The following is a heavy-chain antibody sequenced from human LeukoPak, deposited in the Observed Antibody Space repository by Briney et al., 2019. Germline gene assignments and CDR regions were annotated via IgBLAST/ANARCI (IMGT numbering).Heavy chain of an antibody. CDR1: GFTFSRYA. D-gene: IGHD3-22*01. CDR3: ATPLDYYDSSGYHQGGD. Sequence: GGSLSLSCAASGFTFSRYAMSWVRQAPGKGLERVSTISGSGGSTYYAASVKGRFTISRDNAKNSLYLQMNSLRAEDTAVYYCATPLDYYDSSGYHQGGDWGQGTLVTVSS. V-gene: IGHV3-23*01. CDR2: ISGSGGST. J-gene: IGHJ4*02.